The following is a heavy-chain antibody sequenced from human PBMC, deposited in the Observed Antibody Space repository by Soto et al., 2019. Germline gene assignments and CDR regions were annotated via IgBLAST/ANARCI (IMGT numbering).Heavy chain of an antibody. CDR2: IIALHGVR. Sequence: QVQLVQSGVEGKKHGSSVKVFFNASGGTFSPYTINWVRQAPGQGLEWMGRIIALHGVRNYAQKIQARVTITADKSTSTAYMELSGLRFEDTAMYYCTRDWEITVSTWSFGGFWGRGTLVTVSS. J-gene: IGHJ4*02. CDR3: TRDWEITVSTWSFGGF. CDR1: GGTFSPYT. D-gene: IGHD3-10*01. V-gene: IGHV1-69*08.